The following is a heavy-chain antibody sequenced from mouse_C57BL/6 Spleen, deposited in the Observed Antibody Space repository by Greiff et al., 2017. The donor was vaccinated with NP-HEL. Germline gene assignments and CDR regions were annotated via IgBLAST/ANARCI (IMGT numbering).Heavy chain of an antibody. D-gene: IGHD2-2*01. CDR3: ARGDYGYGGDY. V-gene: IGHV1-85*01. J-gene: IGHJ4*01. CDR1: GYTFTSYD. CDR2: IYPRDGST. Sequence: VQLQESGPELVKPGASVKLSCKASGYTFTSYDINWVKQRPGQGLEWIGWIYPRDGSTKYNEKFKGKATLTVDTSSSTAYMELHSLTSEDSAVYFCARGDYGYGGDYWGQGTSVTVSS.